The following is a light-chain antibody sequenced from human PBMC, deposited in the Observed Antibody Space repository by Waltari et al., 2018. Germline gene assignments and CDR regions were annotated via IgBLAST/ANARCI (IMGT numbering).Light chain of an antibody. CDR2: LSF. J-gene: IGKJ1*01. CDR3: MQALQTPWT. CDR1: QSLLHINGDNY. V-gene: IGKV2-28*01. Sequence: DIVMTQSPLSLPVTPGESASISCRSSQSLLHINGDNYLDWYLQKPGQFPQRLSYLSFNRASGVPDRFSGSGSGTDFTLKISRVEAEDVGVYYCMQALQTPWTFGQGTKVEIK.